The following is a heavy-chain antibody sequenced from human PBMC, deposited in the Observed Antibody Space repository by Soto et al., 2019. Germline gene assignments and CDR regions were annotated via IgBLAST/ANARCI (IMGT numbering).Heavy chain of an antibody. CDR2: INYSATT. CDR3: ARAFGSGSYYNPRYPFDY. D-gene: IGHD3-10*01. V-gene: IGHV4-59*02. Sequence: SETLSLTCPVSGGSVTTYWGWIRQPPGKGLEWIGYINYSATTKYNSSLKSRVTISVGTSKTQFSLKLSSVTAADTAVYYCARAFGSGSYYNPRYPFDYWGQGTLVTVSS. CDR1: GGSVTTY. J-gene: IGHJ4*02.